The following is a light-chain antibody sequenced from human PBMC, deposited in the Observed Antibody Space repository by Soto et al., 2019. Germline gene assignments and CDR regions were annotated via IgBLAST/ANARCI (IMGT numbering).Light chain of an antibody. CDR3: QQVHSYPLT. J-gene: IGKJ4*01. CDR2: AAS. V-gene: IGKV1-9*01. Sequence: DIQLTQSPSFLSASVGDRVTITCRASQGISSVLTWSQQKPGKAPKLLIYAASTLESGVPSRFSGSGAGTEFTLTISSLQPEDFATYYCQQVHSYPLTFGGGTKVEIK. CDR1: QGISSV.